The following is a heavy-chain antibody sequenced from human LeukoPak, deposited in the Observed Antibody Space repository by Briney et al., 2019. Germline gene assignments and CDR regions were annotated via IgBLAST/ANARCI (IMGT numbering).Heavy chain of an antibody. CDR3: ARGRGAATTVVTATLDDY. CDR1: GYTFTGYF. D-gene: IGHD4-23*01. J-gene: IGHJ4*02. V-gene: IGHV1-2*02. Sequence: ASVKVSCKASGYTFTGYFMHWVRQAHGQGLEWMGWINPNSGGTKYAQKFQGRVTMTRDKSVTTAYMELSRLTSDDTAVYYCARGRGAATTVVTATLDDYWGQGTLVTVS. CDR2: INPNSGGT.